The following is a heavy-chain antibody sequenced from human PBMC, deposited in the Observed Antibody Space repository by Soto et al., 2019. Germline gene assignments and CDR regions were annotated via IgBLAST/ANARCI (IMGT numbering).Heavy chain of an antibody. D-gene: IGHD2-15*01. J-gene: IGHJ5*01. V-gene: IGHV4-30-4*01. CDR1: GDSISTVDYF. CDR2: IYKSTTT. CDR3: ARGRYCLTGRCLPNWFDS. Sequence: LSLTCSVSGDSISTVDYFWAWIRQPPGQALEYIGYIYKSTTTYYNPSFESRVAISLDTSKSQFSLNVTSVTAADTAVYFCARGRYCLTGRCLPNWFDSWGQGTLVTVSS.